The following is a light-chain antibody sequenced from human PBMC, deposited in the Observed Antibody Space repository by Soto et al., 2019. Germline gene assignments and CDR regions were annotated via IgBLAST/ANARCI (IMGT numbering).Light chain of an antibody. CDR1: QSVSGN. CDR2: GAS. J-gene: IGKJ1*01. CDR3: PQYNNWPPA. V-gene: IGKV3-15*01. Sequence: EIVMTQSPATLSVSPGERATLSCRASQSVSGNLAWYQQKPAQAPRLLIYGASTRATGIPARFSGSGSRTDFTLTISSLQSEDFAVYYCPQYNNWPPAFGQGTKVEIK.